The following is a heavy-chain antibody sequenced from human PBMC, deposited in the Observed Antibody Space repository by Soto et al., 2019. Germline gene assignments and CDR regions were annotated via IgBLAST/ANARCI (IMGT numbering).Heavy chain of an antibody. CDR2: IYYSGST. Sequence: QLHLQESGPGLVKPSETLSLTCTVSGGSISSNSHNWDWIRQPPGKGLEWIGSIYYSGSTSYNPSLTSLVTRSVDPSTTPFSVKLSSVTAADTAVYYCAREWGVRRVIYYMDVWGKGTTVTVSS. D-gene: IGHD3-10*01. J-gene: IGHJ6*03. V-gene: IGHV4-39*02. CDR3: AREWGVRRVIYYMDV. CDR1: GGSISSNSHN.